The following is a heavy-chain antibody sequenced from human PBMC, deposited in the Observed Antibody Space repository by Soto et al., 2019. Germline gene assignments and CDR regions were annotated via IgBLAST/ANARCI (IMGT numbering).Heavy chain of an antibody. CDR2: INPNSGGT. J-gene: IGHJ6*03. Sequence: ASVKVSCKASGYTFTGYYMHWVRQAPGHGLEWMGWINPNSGGTNYAQKFQGWVTMTRDTSISTAYMELSRLRSDDTAVYYCARGAYYYDSSGYYYYYMDVWGKGTTVTVSS. CDR1: GYTFTGYY. V-gene: IGHV1-2*04. CDR3: ARGAYYYDSSGYYYYYMDV. D-gene: IGHD3-22*01.